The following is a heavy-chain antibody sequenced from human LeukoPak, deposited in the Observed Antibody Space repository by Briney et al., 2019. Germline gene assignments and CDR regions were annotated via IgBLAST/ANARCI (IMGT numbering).Heavy chain of an antibody. V-gene: IGHV4-39*07. CDR3: VTIKSGSYGDVVFDI. CDR1: GGSISTMGYY. Sequence: PSETLSLTCSVSGGSISTMGYYWGWIRQAPGKGLAWIGTISYRGATYYNPSLKSRVAISVDTSKNQFSLKLSSVTAADTAVYYCVTIKSGSYGDVVFDIWGQGTMVTVS. CDR2: ISYRGAT. J-gene: IGHJ3*02. D-gene: IGHD1-26*01.